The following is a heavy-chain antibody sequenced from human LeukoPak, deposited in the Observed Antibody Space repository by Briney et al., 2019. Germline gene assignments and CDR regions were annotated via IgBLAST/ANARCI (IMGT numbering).Heavy chain of an antibody. CDR1: GYTFTSYG. CDR2: ISAYNGNT. J-gene: IGHJ3*02. CDR3: ATDLSSAILTGSRGGNDAFDI. Sequence: ASVKVSCKASGYTFTSYGISWVRQAPGQGLEWMGWISAYNGNTNYAQKLQGRVTMTTDTSTSTAYMELRSLRSEDTAVYYCATDLSSAILTGSRGGNDAFDIWAKGQWSPSLQ. D-gene: IGHD3-9*01. V-gene: IGHV1-18*01.